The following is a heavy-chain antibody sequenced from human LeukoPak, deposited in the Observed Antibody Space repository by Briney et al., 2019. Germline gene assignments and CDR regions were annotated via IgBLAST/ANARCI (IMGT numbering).Heavy chain of an antibody. CDR1: GGSISSYY. Sequence: SETLSLTCTVSGGSISSYYWSWIRQPPGKGLEWIGYIYYSGSTNYNPSLKSRVTISVDTSKNQFSLKLSSVTAADTAVYYCASGFGKTRYSCSFDYWGQGTLVTVSS. CDR3: ASGFGKTRYSCSFDY. V-gene: IGHV4-59*01. J-gene: IGHJ4*02. D-gene: IGHD6-13*01. CDR2: IYYSGST.